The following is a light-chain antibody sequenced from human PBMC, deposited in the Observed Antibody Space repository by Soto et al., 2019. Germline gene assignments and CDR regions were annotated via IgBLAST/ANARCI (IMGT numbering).Light chain of an antibody. V-gene: IGLV2-11*01. CDR2: DVS. CDR1: SGDVGGYNY. Sequence: QSALTQPRSVSGSPGQSVTISCTGTSGDVGGYNYVSWYQQHPGKAPKLIIYDVSKRPSGVPDRFSGSKSGNTASLTISGLQAEDEADYCCCSCAGSYTFAIFGGGTKLTVL. J-gene: IGLJ2*01. CDR3: CSCAGSYTFAI.